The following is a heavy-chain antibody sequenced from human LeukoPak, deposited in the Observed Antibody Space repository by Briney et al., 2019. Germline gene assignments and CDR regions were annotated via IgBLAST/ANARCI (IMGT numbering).Heavy chain of an antibody. CDR3: AKTYCGSPSCYLFDY. CDR1: GFTFSTYA. V-gene: IGHV3-23*01. Sequence: GGSLRLSCPASGFTFSTYAMSWVRQAAGKGLEWVSAIGESGDSTNYADSVKGRFTISRDNSKNTLYLQMNSLRAEDTAIYYCAKTYCGSPSCYLFDYWGQGTLVTVSS. CDR2: IGESGDST. D-gene: IGHD2-2*01. J-gene: IGHJ4*02.